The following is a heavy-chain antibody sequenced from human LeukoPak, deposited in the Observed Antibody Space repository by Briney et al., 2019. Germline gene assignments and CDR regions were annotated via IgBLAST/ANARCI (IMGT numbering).Heavy chain of an antibody. CDR3: ARVCQLPATDRFDP. D-gene: IGHD2-2*01. Sequence: SETLSLTCTVSGGSISSYYWSWIRQPAGKGLEWIGRIYTSGSTNYNPSLKSRVTMSVDTSKNQFSLKLSSVTAADTAVYYCARVCQLPATDRFDPWGQGTLVTVSS. V-gene: IGHV4-4*07. CDR2: IYTSGST. J-gene: IGHJ5*02. CDR1: GGSISSYY.